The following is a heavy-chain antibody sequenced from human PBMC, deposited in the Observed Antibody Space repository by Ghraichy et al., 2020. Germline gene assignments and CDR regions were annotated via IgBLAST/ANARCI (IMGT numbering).Heavy chain of an antibody. CDR2: ISGSGGST. V-gene: IGHV3-23*01. CDR1: GFTFSSYA. Sequence: GESLNISCAASGFTFSSYAMSWVRQAPGKGLEWVSAISGSGGSTYYADSVKGRFTISRDNSKNTLYLQMNSLRAEDTAVYYCAKDKGYQLLSYFDYWGQGTLVTVSS. J-gene: IGHJ4*02. CDR3: AKDKGYQLLSYFDY. D-gene: IGHD2-2*01.